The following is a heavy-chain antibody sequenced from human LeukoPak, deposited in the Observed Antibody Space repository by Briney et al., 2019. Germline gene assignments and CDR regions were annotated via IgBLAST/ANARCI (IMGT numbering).Heavy chain of an antibody. CDR3: ARDVSAVGGLERPATLGY. V-gene: IGHV3-21*01. D-gene: IGHD1-1*01. Sequence: GGSLRLSCAGSGFTFSSYSMNWVRQAPGKGLEWVSCISSSSSYIYYADSVKGRFTISRDKSKNTLYLQMNSLRPEDTAVYYCARDVSAVGGLERPATLGYWGQGTLVTVSS. CDR1: GFTFSSYS. CDR2: ISSSSSYI. J-gene: IGHJ4*02.